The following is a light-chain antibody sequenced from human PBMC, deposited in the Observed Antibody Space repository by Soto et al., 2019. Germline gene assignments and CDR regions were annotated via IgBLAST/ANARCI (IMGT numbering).Light chain of an antibody. CDR1: SSDVGGYNY. CDR2: DVS. CDR3: SSYTSSSTLV. J-gene: IGLJ2*01. Sequence: QSALTQPASVSGSPGQSITMSCNGTSSDVGGYNYVSWYQQHPGKAPKLMIYDVSNRPSGVSNRFSGSKSGNTASLTISGLQAEDEADYSCSSYTSSSTLVFGGGTKLTVL. V-gene: IGLV2-14*01.